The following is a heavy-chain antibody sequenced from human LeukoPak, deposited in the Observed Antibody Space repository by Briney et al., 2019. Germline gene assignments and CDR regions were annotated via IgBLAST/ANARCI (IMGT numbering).Heavy chain of an antibody. V-gene: IGHV3-21*06. Sequence: GGSLKLSCAASGFPFISYTMNWVRQAPGNGLEWVSSISSSSSYIYYADSVKGRFTISRDNAKNSLYLQMNSLRAEDTAVYYCARDTYDILTGYYKWAFDIWGQGTMVTVSS. D-gene: IGHD3-9*01. J-gene: IGHJ3*02. CDR3: ARDTYDILTGYYKWAFDI. CDR1: GFPFISYT. CDR2: ISSSSSYI.